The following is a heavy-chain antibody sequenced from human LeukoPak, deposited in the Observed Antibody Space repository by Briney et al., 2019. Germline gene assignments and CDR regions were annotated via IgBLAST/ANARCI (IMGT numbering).Heavy chain of an antibody. Sequence: GGSLRLSCTASGFTFSGYAMSWVRQAPGKGLEWVSAINGGGGNTYYTDSVKGRFTISRDNSENSLNLQMNSLRVDDTAVFYCARQIPGLGQGFDSWGQGTLVTVSS. CDR2: INGGGGNT. CDR3: ARQIPGLGQGFDS. V-gene: IGHV3-23*01. J-gene: IGHJ5*01. CDR1: GFTFSGYA. D-gene: IGHD3-16*01.